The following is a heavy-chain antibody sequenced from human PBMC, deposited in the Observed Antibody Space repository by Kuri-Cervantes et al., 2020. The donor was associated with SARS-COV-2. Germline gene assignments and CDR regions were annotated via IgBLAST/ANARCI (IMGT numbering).Heavy chain of an antibody. CDR1: GFTFSSYA. D-gene: IGHD3-22*01. J-gene: IGHJ4*02. V-gene: IGHV3-23*01. CDR3: ARVRRNYYDSSGFPDDY. CDR2: ISGSGGRT. Sequence: GESPKIPCAASGFTFSSYAMSWVRQAPGKGREWVSAISGSGGRTYYADSVKGRFTLPRDNAQNTLYLQMNSLRAEDTSVYFCARVRRNYYDSSGFPDDYWGQGTLVTVSS.